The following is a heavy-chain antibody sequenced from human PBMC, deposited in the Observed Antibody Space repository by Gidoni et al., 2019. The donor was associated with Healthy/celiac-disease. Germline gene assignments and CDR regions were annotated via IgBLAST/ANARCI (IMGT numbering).Heavy chain of an antibody. V-gene: IGHV1-2*06. Sequence: QVQLVQSGAEVKKPGASVKVSCKASGYTFTGYYMHWVRQAPGQGLEWMGRINPNSGGTNYAQKFQGRVTMTRDTSISPAYMELSRLRSDDTAVYYCARTLPDSSSSGDDYWGQGTLVTVSS. J-gene: IGHJ4*02. CDR2: INPNSGGT. CDR1: GYTFTGYY. CDR3: ARTLPDSSSSGDDY. D-gene: IGHD6-6*01.